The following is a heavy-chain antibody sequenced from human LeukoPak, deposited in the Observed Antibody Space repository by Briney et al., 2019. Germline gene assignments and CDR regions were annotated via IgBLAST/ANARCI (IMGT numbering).Heavy chain of an antibody. D-gene: IGHD6-19*01. Sequence: GGSLRLSCAASGFTVSSNYMSWVRQAPGKGLEWVAVISYDGSNKYYADSVKGRFTISRDNSKNTLYLQMNSLRAEDTAVYYCASLRAVAGIDYWGQGTLVTVSS. V-gene: IGHV3-30-3*01. J-gene: IGHJ4*02. CDR3: ASLRAVAGIDY. CDR1: GFTVSSNY. CDR2: ISYDGSNK.